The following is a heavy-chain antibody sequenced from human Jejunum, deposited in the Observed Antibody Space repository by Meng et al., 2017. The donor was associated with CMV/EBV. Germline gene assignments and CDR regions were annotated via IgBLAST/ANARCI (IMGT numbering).Heavy chain of an antibody. CDR1: RFTFSNFG. V-gene: IGHV3-33*06. D-gene: IGHD1-26*01. CDR3: AKGGYIGSYYFDY. CDR2: IWYDGTNK. J-gene: IGHJ4*02. Sequence: AESRFTFSNFGMHWVRQAPGNGLEWVAIIWYDGTNKYYANSVKGRFTISRDNSKNTLYLQMNSLRAEDTAVYYCAKGGYIGSYYFDYWGQGTLVTVSS.